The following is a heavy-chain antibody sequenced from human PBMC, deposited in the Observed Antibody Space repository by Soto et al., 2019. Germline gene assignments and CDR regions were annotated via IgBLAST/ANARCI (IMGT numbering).Heavy chain of an antibody. CDR2: IWYDGSNK. Sequence: PGGSLRLSCAASGFTFSSYGMHWVRQAPGKGLEWVAVIWYDGSNKYYADSVKGRFTISRDNSKNTLYLQMNSLRAEDTAVYYCARPGGWGAFDIWGQGTMVTVSS. CDR3: ARPGGWGAFDI. V-gene: IGHV3-33*08. J-gene: IGHJ3*02. D-gene: IGHD1-26*01. CDR1: GFTFSSYG.